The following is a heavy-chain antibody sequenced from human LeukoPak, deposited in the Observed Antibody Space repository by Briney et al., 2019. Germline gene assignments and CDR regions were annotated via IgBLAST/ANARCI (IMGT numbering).Heavy chain of an antibody. CDR1: GGSFSGYY. V-gene: IGHV4-34*01. CDR3: ARGRGGYCSSTSCYRWFDP. J-gene: IGHJ5*02. Sequence: SETLSLTCAVYGGSFSGYYWSWIRQPPGEGLEWIGEINHSGSTNYNPSLKSRVTISVDTSKNQFSLKLSSVTAADTAVYYCARGRGGYCSSTSCYRWFDPWGQGTLVTVSS. CDR2: INHSGST. D-gene: IGHD2-2*01.